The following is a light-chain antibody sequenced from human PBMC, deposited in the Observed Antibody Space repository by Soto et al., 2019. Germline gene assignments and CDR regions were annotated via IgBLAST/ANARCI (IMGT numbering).Light chain of an antibody. V-gene: IGKV2-28*01. CDR2: LGS. Sequence: DIVMTQSPLSLPVTPGEPASISCRSSQSLLHSNGYNYLDWYLQKPGQSPQLLIYLGSNRASGVPDRFSGSGSGTDFTLKISRVEAEDVGVYYCMHALQTPWTFGPGTKVDIK. J-gene: IGKJ3*01. CDR3: MHALQTPWT. CDR1: QSLLHSNGYNY.